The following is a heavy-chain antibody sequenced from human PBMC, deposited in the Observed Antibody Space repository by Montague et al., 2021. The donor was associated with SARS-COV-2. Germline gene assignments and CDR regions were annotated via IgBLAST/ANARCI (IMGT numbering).Heavy chain of an antibody. D-gene: IGHD3-22*01. CDR3: ASGHDSSGLPEDY. Sequence: SLRLSCAASGFTFSSYAMHWVRQAPGKGLEYVSAISSNGGSTYYANSVKGRFTISRDNSKNTLYLQMGSLSAEDMAVYYCASGHDSSGLPEDYWGQGTLVTVSS. J-gene: IGHJ4*02. CDR2: ISSNGGST. CDR1: GFTFSSYA. V-gene: IGHV3-64*01.